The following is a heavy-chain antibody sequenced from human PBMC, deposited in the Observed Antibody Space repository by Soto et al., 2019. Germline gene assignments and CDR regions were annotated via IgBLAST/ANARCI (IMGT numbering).Heavy chain of an antibody. V-gene: IGHV1-69*04. CDR2: IIPILGIA. CDR3: ARETFGGSGTNDY. D-gene: IGHD1-1*01. J-gene: IGHJ4*02. Sequence: SVKVSCKASGGTFSSYTISWVRQAPGQGLEWMGRIIPILGIANYAQKFQGRVTITADKSTSTAYMELSSLRSEDTAVYYCARETFGGSGTNDYWGQGTRVTVSS. CDR1: GGTFSSYT.